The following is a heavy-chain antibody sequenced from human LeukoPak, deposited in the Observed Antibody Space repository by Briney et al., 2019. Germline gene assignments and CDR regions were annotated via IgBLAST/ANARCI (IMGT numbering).Heavy chain of an antibody. CDR1: GGSINNYY. CDR3: ARGRYCSADICSGGDAFDI. Sequence: SETLSLTCTVSGGSINNYYWSWIRQPAGKGLEWNGRIYTRGSTNYNPYLKSRVTMSVDTSKNQFSLKLSSVTAADTAVYYCARGRYCSADICSGGDAFDIWGQGKMVSVSS. J-gene: IGHJ3*02. CDR2: IYTRGST. V-gene: IGHV4-4*07. D-gene: IGHD2-15*01.